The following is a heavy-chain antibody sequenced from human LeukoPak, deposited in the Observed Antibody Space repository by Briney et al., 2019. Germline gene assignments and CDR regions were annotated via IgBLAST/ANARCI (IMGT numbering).Heavy chain of an antibody. Sequence: PGGSLRLSCAASGFTVSSNYMSWVSQAPGKGLEWVSVSYSGGSSYYADSVKGRFTISRDNSKNTLYLQMNSLRAEDTAVYFCAREEHYRRYYALWGRGTLVTVSS. CDR1: GFTVSSNY. CDR2: SYSGGSS. CDR3: AREEHYRRYYAL. V-gene: IGHV3-53*01. D-gene: IGHD3-16*02. J-gene: IGHJ2*01.